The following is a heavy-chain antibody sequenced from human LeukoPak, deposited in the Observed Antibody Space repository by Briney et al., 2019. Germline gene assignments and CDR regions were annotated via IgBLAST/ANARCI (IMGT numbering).Heavy chain of an antibody. V-gene: IGHV1-3*04. CDR1: GYTLTSYA. J-gene: IGHJ4*02. CDR3: ARGARDYDSSGYYTSNDY. D-gene: IGHD3-22*01. Sequence: ASVKVSCKASGYTLTSYAIHWVRQAPGQRPEWMGWINTGNGNTKYSQKFQGRVTITRDTSANTVYMELSSLRSEDTAVYYCARGARDYDSSGYYTSNDYWGQGTLVTVSS. CDR2: INTGNGNT.